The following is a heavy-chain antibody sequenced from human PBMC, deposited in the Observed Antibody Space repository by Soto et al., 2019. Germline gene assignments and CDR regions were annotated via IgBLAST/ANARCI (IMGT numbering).Heavy chain of an antibody. J-gene: IGHJ4*02. V-gene: IGHV3-30-3*01. D-gene: IGHD6-13*01. CDR1: GFTFSSYA. CDR3: AREMAAAGLDY. CDR2: ISYDGNKK. Sequence: QVQLVESGGGVVQPGRSLRLSCAASGFTFSSYAMHWVRQAPGKGLEWVALISYDGNKKYDADSVKGRFTISRDNSKNTLYLQRVSLRAEDTAGYYCAREMAAAGLDYWGQGTLVTVSS.